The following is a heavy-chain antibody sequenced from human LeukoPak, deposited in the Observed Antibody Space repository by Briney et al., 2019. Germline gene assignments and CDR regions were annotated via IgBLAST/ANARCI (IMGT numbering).Heavy chain of an antibody. CDR1: GFTSSDYY. CDR2: ISSSSSYT. V-gene: IGHV3-11*05. Sequence: GGSLRLSCAASGFTSSDYYMSWIRQAPGKGLEWVSYISSSSSYTNYADSVKGRFTISRDKAANSLYLQMNNLRAEDTAVYYCARELRDSSGYYPAYWGQGTLVTVSS. CDR3: ARELRDSSGYYPAY. D-gene: IGHD3-22*01. J-gene: IGHJ4*02.